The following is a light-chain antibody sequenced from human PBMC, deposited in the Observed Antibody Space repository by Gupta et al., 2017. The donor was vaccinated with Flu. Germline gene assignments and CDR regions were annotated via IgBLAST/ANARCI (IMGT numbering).Light chain of an antibody. J-gene: IGKJ5*01. CDR3: QQRRSWPQIT. Sequence: ATLYLSPGERATRSCRARQSIKNYVGWLKQKPSQPPRLLIYDAAARDSGITARFSGSGCGKDLTLTSTSREPDDFAFYYCQQRRSWPQITFGQGTRLEIK. CDR2: DAA. CDR1: QSIKNY. V-gene: IGKV3-11*01.